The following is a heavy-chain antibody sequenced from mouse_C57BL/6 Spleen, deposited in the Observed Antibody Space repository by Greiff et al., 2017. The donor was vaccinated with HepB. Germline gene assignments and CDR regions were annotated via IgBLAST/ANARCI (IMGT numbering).Heavy chain of an antibody. CDR1: GYAFSSSW. J-gene: IGHJ2*01. Sequence: QVHVKQSGPELVKPGASVKISCKASGYAFSSSWMNWVKQRPGKGLEWIGRIYPGDGDTNYNGKFKGKATLTADKSSSTAYMQLSSLTSEDSAVYFCARLLLRSFDDWGQGTTLTVSS. CDR2: IYPGDGDT. D-gene: IGHD1-1*01. V-gene: IGHV1-82*01. CDR3: ARLLLRSFDD.